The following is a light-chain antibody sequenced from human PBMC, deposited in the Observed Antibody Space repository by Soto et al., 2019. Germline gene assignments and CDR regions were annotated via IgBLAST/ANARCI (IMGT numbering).Light chain of an antibody. CDR2: RNN. CDR3: AAWDDSLSGYVV. J-gene: IGLJ2*01. CDR1: SSNIGSNY. V-gene: IGLV1-47*01. Sequence: QPVLTQPPSASGTPGQRVTISCSGSSSNIGSNYVYWYQQLPGTAPKLLIYRNNQRPSGFPDRFSGSKSGTSASLAISGLRSEDEADYYCAAWDDSLSGYVVFGGGTKVTVL.